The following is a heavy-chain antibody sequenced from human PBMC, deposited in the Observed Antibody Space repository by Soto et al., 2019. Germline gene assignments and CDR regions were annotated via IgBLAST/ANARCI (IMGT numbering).Heavy chain of an antibody. D-gene: IGHD2-2*01. V-gene: IGHV3-73*02. J-gene: IGHJ4*02. CDR1: GFTFSGSA. Sequence: EVQLVESGGGLVQPGGSLKLSCAASGFTFSGSAMHWVRQASGKGLEWVGRIRSKANSYSTAYAASVKGRFTISRDDSKNTAYLQMNSLKTEGTAVYYCTSGIVVVPAAIGRDYWGQGTLVTVSS. CDR2: IRSKANSYST. CDR3: TSGIVVVPAAIGRDY.